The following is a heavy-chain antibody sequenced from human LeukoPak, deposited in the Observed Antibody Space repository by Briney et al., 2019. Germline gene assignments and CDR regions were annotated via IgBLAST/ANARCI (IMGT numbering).Heavy chain of an antibody. CDR2: IWYDGSNK. Sequence: GRSLRLSCAASGFTFSSYGMHWVRQAPGKGLEWVAVIWYDGSNKYYADSVKGRFTISRDNSKNTLYLQMNSLRAEDTAVYYCARRTTQPGCSSTSCWVYYYYGMDVWGQGTTVTVSS. D-gene: IGHD2-2*01. J-gene: IGHJ6*02. CDR1: GFTFSSYG. CDR3: ARRTTQPGCSSTSCWVYYYYGMDV. V-gene: IGHV3-33*01.